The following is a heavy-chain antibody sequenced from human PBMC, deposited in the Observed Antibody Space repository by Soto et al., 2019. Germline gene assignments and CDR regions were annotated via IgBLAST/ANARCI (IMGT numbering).Heavy chain of an antibody. V-gene: IGHV3-30-3*01. D-gene: IGHD6-19*01. J-gene: IGHJ6*02. CDR3: ARDGPVAGTGNRSSHYYYYGMDV. Sequence: GGSLRLSCAASGFTFSSYAMHWVRQAPGKGLEWVAVISYDGSNKYYADSVKGRFTISRDNSKNTLYLQMNSLRAEDTAVYYCARDGPVAGTGNRSSHYYYYGMDVWGQGTTVTVSS. CDR1: GFTFSSYA. CDR2: ISYDGSNK.